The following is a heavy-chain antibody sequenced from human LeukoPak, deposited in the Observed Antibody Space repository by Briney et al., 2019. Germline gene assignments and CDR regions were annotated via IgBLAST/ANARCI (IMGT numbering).Heavy chain of an antibody. Sequence: SETLSLTCTVSGGSISSSSYYWGWIRQPPGKGLEWIGSIYYSGSTYYNPSLKSRVTICVDTYKNQFSLKLRSVTAADRAVYYCARHPCSGGSCPLDYYYYYGMDVWGQGTTVTVSS. CDR3: ARHPCSGGSCPLDYYYYYGMDV. V-gene: IGHV4-39*01. CDR1: GGSISSSSYY. J-gene: IGHJ6*02. CDR2: IYYSGST. D-gene: IGHD2-15*01.